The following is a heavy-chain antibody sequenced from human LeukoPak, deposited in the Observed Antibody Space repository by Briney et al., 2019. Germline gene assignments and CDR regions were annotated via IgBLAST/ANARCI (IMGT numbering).Heavy chain of an antibody. CDR1: GFTFSSYG. CDR3: AKLEVAGTDY. D-gene: IGHD6-19*01. CDR2: ISYDGSNK. V-gene: IGHV3-30*18. Sequence: GRSLRLSCAASGFTFSSYGMHWVRQAPGKGLEWVAVISYDGSNKYYADYVKGRFTISRDNSKNTLYLQMNSLRAEDTAVYYCAKLEVAGTDYWGQGTLVTVSS. J-gene: IGHJ4*02.